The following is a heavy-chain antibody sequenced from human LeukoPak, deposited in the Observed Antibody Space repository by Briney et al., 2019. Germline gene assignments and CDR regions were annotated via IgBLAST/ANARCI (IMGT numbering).Heavy chain of an antibody. CDR3: AKVRTIPRATMAGDFDY. D-gene: IGHD3-10*01. V-gene: IGHV3-23*01. Sequence: GGSLRLSCGASGITFSRSAMSRVRQAPWKGLEWVSGRSASGATYGADSVKGRFTISRDNSKNTLYLQMNSLRAEDTAVYYCAKVRTIPRATMAGDFDYWGQGTLVTVSS. CDR1: GITFSRSA. CDR2: RSASGAT. J-gene: IGHJ4*02.